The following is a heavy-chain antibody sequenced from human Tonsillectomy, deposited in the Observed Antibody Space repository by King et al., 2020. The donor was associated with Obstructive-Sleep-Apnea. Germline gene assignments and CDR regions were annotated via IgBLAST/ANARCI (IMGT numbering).Heavy chain of an antibody. Sequence: VQLVESGGGLVQPGGSLRLSCAASGFTFSSYSLNWVRQAPGKGGEWGSYVSSRSSTIYYADSVKGRFTISRDNAKNSLYLQMNSLRAEDTAVYYCARDIAVGYWGQGTLVTVSS. CDR2: VSSRSSTI. J-gene: IGHJ4*02. D-gene: IGHD6-19*01. CDR1: GFTFSSYS. V-gene: IGHV3-48*04. CDR3: ARDIAVGY.